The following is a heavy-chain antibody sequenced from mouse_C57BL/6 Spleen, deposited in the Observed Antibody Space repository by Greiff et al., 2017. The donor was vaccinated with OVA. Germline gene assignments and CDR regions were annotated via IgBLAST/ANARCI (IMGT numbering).Heavy chain of an antibody. CDR1: GYTFTSYW. V-gene: IGHV1-53*01. J-gene: IGHJ2*01. D-gene: IGHD1-1*01. CDR2: INPSNGGT. CDR3: ARYYYGPYFDY. Sequence: QVQLQQPGTELVKPGASVKLSCQASGYTFTSYWMHWVQQRPGQGLEWIGNINPSNGGTNYNAKFKSKATRTVDKYSSTAYMQLSSLTSEDSAVYYCARYYYGPYFDYWGQGTTLTVSS.